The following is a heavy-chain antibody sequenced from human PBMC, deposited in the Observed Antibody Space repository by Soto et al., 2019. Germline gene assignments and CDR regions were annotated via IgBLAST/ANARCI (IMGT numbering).Heavy chain of an antibody. CDR3: ARGSCSSSFFTSDWFDP. CDR2: IYYSGST. V-gene: IGHV4-59*01. CDR1: GGSISSYY. D-gene: IGHD6-13*01. J-gene: IGHJ5*02. Sequence: SETLSLTCTASGGSISSYYWSWIRQPPGKGLEWIGYIYYSGSTNYNPSLKSRVTISVDTSKNQFSLKLSSVTAADTAVYYCARGSCSSSFFTSDWFDPWGQGTLVTSPQ.